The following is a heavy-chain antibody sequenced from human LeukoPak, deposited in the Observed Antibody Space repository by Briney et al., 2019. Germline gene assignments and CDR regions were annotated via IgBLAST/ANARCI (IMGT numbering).Heavy chain of an antibody. D-gene: IGHD2-8*01. CDR3: ARDLLYCTNGVCYNGGDAFDI. J-gene: IGHJ3*02. CDR2: IYTSGST. V-gene: IGHV4-4*07. Sequence: SETLSLTCTVSGGSISSYYWSWIRQPAGKGLEWIGRIYTSGSTNYNPSLKSRVTMSVDTSKNQFSLKLSSVTAADTAVYYCARDLLYCTNGVCYNGGDAFDIWGQGTMVTVSS. CDR1: GGSISSYY.